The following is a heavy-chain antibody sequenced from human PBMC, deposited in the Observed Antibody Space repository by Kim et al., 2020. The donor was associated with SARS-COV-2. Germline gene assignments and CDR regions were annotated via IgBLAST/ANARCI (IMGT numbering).Heavy chain of an antibody. D-gene: IGHD3-22*01. CDR1: GYTFSNYF. J-gene: IGHJ5*02. Sequence: ASVKVSCKASGYTFSNYFMHWVRQAPGQRLDWMGWINAGNGNTKYSQKFQGRVTITRDTSESTAYMELSSLRSEDTAVYYCARGRMSSGYTLEKLFDPWGQGTLVTVSS. V-gene: IGHV1-3*01. CDR2: INAGNGNT. CDR3: ARGRMSSGYTLEKLFDP.